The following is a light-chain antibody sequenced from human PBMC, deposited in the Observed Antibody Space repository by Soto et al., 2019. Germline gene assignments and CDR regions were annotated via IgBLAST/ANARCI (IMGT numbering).Light chain of an antibody. V-gene: IGLV3-21*02. CDR2: VDS. J-gene: IGLJ1*01. CDR3: QVWDTISDHYV. Sequence: ELTQPPSVSLAPGQTARITCGGNNIESKSVHWYQQRPGQAPVLVIYVDSDRPSGIPDRFSASTSGNTAALTISRVEAGDEADYYCQVWDTISDHYVFGSGTKVTVL. CDR1: NIESKS.